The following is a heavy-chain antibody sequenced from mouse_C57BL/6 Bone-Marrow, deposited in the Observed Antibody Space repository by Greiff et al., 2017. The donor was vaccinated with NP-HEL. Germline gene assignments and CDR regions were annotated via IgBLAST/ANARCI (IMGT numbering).Heavy chain of an antibody. V-gene: IGHV5-17*01. CDR2: ISSGSSTI. CDR3: ARRDGYYSWYFDV. D-gene: IGHD2-3*01. J-gene: IGHJ1*03. CDR1: GFTFSDYG. Sequence: EVKLVESGGGLVKPGGSLKLSCAASGFTFSDYGMHWVRQAPEKGLEWVAYISSGSSTIYYADTVKGRFTISRDNAKNTLFLQMTSLRSEDTAMYYCARRDGYYSWYFDVWGTGTTVTVSS.